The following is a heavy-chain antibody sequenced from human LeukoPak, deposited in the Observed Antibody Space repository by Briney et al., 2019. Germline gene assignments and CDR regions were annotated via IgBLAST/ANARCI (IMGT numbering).Heavy chain of an antibody. CDR2: INHNGST. CDR1: GGSFSGYY. Sequence: PSQTLSLTCAVYGGSFSGYYWSWIRHPPRKGREWIGEINHNGSTNHNPSLKGRVPISVGPSKNQFPLKLSPVNTARQARYLRSRYGAVTTNFDYWGQGTLVTVSS. V-gene: IGHV4-34*01. D-gene: IGHD4-17*01. CDR3: SRYGAVTTNFDY. J-gene: IGHJ4*02.